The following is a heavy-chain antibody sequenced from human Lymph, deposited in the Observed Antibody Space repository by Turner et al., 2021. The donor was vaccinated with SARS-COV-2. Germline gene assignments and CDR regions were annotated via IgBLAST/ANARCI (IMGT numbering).Heavy chain of an antibody. Sequence: QVQLVPSGAEVTKPGSSVKVSCKASGGTFSTYVISWVRPAPGQGLEVMGGNIPILGIANYAQKFKGRVTITADKSTSTAYMELRSLRSEDTAVYHCARRHSRNYEDLEIWGQGTMVTVSS. D-gene: IGHD1-26*01. CDR2: NIPILGIA. CDR3: ARRHSRNYEDLEI. V-gene: IGHV1-69*10. CDR1: GGTFSTYV. J-gene: IGHJ3*02.